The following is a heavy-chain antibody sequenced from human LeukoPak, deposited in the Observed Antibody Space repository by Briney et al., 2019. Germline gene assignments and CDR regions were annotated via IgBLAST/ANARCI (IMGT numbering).Heavy chain of an antibody. J-gene: IGHJ4*02. D-gene: IGHD3-16*02. CDR2: ISSSGSTI. V-gene: IGHV3-48*03. Sequence: GGSLRLSCAASGFTFSSYEMNWVRQAPGKGLEWVSYISSSGSTIYYADSVKGRFTISRDNAKNSLYLQMNSLRAEDTAVYYCARADYVWGSYRYFDYWGQGTLVTVSS. CDR3: ARADYVWGSYRYFDY. CDR1: GFTFSSYE.